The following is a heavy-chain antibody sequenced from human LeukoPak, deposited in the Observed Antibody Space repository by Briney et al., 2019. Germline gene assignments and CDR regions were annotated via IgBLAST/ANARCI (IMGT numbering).Heavy chain of an antibody. CDR1: GFTFSSCA. CDR2: ISGSGGST. V-gene: IGHV3-23*01. CDR3: AKTDIVATVYYFDY. J-gene: IGHJ4*02. D-gene: IGHD5-12*01. Sequence: PGGSLRLSCAASGFTFSSCAMSWVRQAPGKGLEWVSAISGSGGSTYYADSVKGRFTISRDNSKNTLYLQMNSLRAEDTAVYYCAKTDIVATVYYFDYWGQGTLVTVSS.